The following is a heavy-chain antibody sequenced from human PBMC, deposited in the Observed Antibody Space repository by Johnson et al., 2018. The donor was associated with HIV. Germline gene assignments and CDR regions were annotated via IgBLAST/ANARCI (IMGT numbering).Heavy chain of an antibody. V-gene: IGHV3-30-3*01. D-gene: IGHD1-26*01. CDR2: ISYDGSNK. J-gene: IGHJ3*02. CDR1: GFTFSSYA. CDR3: ARWSTEGSDAFDI. Sequence: QVQLVESGGGVVQPGRSLRLSCAASGFTFSSYAMHWVRQAPGKGLEWVAVISYDGSNKYYAESVKGRFTISRDNSKNTLYLQMNRLRAEDKALYYCARWSTEGSDAFDIWGQGTMVTVSS.